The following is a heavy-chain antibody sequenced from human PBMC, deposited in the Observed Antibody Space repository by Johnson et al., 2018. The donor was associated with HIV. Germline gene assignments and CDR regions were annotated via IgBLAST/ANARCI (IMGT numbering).Heavy chain of an antibody. J-gene: IGHJ3*02. D-gene: IGHD6-13*01. Sequence: QVQLVESGGGVVQPGRSLRLSCAASGFTFSNAWMSWVRQVPGKGLEWVAFVSYDGTNEFYADSVKGRFTVSRDSSKNTLFLQMNSLRAEDTAVYFCAKVHMAPRWSDAFDIWGQGTLVTVSS. V-gene: IGHV3-30*18. CDR1: GFTFSNAW. CDR3: AKVHMAPRWSDAFDI. CDR2: VSYDGTNE.